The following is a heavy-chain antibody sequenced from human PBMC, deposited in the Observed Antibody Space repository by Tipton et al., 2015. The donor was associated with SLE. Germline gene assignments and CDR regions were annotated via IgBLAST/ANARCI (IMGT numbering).Heavy chain of an antibody. D-gene: IGHD3-22*01. CDR3: ARGLNYYDSSGYYPFYYMDV. CDR2: TYYSGST. V-gene: IGHV4-59*12. CDR1: GDSFNLYY. J-gene: IGHJ6*03. Sequence: TLSLTCTVSGDSFNLYYWTWIRQPPGKGLEWIGYTYYSGSTYYNPSLESRVTISVDTSKNQFSLKLSSVTAADTAVYYCARGLNYYDSSGYYPFYYMDVWGKGTTVTVSS.